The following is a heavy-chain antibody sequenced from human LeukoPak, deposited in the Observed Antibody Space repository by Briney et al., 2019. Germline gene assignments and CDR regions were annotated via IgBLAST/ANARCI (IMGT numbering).Heavy chain of an antibody. D-gene: IGHD5-18*01. CDR3: AIRGIQLWLPLDY. Sequence: SETLSLTCAVYAGSFSGYYWSWIRQPPGKGLEWIGEINHSGSTNYNPSLKSRVTISVGTSKNQFSLKLSSVTAADTAVYYCAIRGIQLWLPLDYWGQGTLVTVSS. J-gene: IGHJ4*02. CDR2: INHSGST. V-gene: IGHV4-34*01. CDR1: AGSFSGYY.